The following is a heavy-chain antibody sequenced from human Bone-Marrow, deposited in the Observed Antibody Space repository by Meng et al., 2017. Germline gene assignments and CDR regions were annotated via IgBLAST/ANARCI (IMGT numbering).Heavy chain of an antibody. J-gene: IGHJ4*02. D-gene: IGHD5-12*01. CDR2: INTNSGGT. CDR1: GYTFTGYY. Sequence: ASVKVSCKASGYTFTGYYMHWVRQAPGQGLEWMGWINTNSGGTNYAQKFQGRVTMTRDTSISTAYMELSRLRSDDTALYYCARVMRPLNSGYTGYDFDYWGQGTLVTVSS. V-gene: IGHV1-2*02. CDR3: ARVMRPLNSGYTGYDFDY.